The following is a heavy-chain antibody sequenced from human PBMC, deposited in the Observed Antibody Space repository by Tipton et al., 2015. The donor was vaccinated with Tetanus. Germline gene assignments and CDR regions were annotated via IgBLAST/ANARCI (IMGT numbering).Heavy chain of an antibody. Sequence: SLRLSCAASGFTFSSYAVSWVRQAPGKGLEWVSAISGSGGGTYYADSVKGRFIISRDNSKNTLYLQMNSLRAEDTAVYYCAKDRYDSSGYYYLWDYWGQGTLVTVSS. CDR2: ISGSGGGT. CDR1: GFTFSSYA. V-gene: IGHV3-23*01. J-gene: IGHJ4*02. D-gene: IGHD3-22*01. CDR3: AKDRYDSSGYYYLWDY.